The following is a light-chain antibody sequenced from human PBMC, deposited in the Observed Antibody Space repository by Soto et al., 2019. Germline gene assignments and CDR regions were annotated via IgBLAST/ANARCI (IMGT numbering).Light chain of an antibody. CDR3: QQYGDWPGA. J-gene: IGKJ4*01. CDR2: DTS. V-gene: IGKV3-11*01. Sequence: EIVLTQSPATLSLSPGERATLSCRASQSGSSYLAWYQQKPGQAPRLLIYDTSTRATGIPARFSGSGSGTEFTLTISSLQSADSAVYSCQQYGDWPGAFGGGTKVDIK. CDR1: QSGSSY.